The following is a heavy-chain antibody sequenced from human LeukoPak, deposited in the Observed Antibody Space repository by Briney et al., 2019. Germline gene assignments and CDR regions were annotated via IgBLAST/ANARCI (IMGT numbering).Heavy chain of an antibody. Sequence: GGSLRLSCAASGFTFSSYWMHWVRQAPGKGLVWVSRVNTDGSTPTYADSVKGRFTISRDNAKNTLYLQMNSLRAEDTAVYYCARDRGGYSDYWGQGTLVTVSS. CDR1: GFTFSSYW. CDR3: ARDRGGYSDY. J-gene: IGHJ4*02. V-gene: IGHV3-74*01. D-gene: IGHD3-10*01. CDR2: VNTDGSTP.